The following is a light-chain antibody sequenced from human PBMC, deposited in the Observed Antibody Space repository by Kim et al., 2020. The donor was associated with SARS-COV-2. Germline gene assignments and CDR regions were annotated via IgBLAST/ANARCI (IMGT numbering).Light chain of an antibody. CDR1: RNIGTY. V-gene: IGKV3-11*01. J-gene: IGKJ2*01. CDR2: GAS. CDR3: QQRDNWYT. Sequence: VLTQSPATLSLSPGERATLSCRASRNIGTYLAWYQQKAGQAPRLLISGASDRATGIPARFSGSGSGTDFTLTISSLEREDFAVYYCQQRDNWYTFGPGTKLEI.